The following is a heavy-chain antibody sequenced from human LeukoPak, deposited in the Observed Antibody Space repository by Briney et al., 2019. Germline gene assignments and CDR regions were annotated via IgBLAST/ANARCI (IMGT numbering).Heavy chain of an antibody. CDR1: GGSISSGDYY. CDR2: IYYSGST. D-gene: IGHD1-14*01. J-gene: IGHJ3*02. V-gene: IGHV4-30-4*08. CDR3: ASGTGTTGGDAFDI. Sequence: SQTLSLTCTVSGGSISSGDYYWSWIRQPPGKGLEWIGYIYYSGSTYYNPSLKSRVTISVDTSKNQFSLKLSSVTAADTAVYYCASGTGTTGGDAFDIWGQGTMVTVSS.